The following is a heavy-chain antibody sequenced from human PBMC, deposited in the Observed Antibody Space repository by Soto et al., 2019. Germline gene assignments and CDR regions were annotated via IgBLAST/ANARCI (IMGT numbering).Heavy chain of an antibody. CDR1: GFAFSFYS. CDR2: ISGNGGTT. Sequence: EVVLLESGGGLVQPGGSLRLSCEVSGFAFSFYSMSWVRQAPGKGLEWAASISGNGGTTYYAASGKGRFTFSRDNSKHTLYLHMINLKCEDTAVYYCAKDRGGFRHGWDFFDSWGQGTLGTVSS. CDR3: AKDRGGFRHGWDFFDS. D-gene: IGHD6-19*01. J-gene: IGHJ4*02. V-gene: IGHV3-23*01.